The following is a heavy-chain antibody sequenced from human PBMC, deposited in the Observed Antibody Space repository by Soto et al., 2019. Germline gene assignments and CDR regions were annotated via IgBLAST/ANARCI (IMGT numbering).Heavy chain of an antibody. Sequence: EVQLLESGGGLIQPGGSLRLXXATFXFSXXNYXXXXVRQAPGKGLEWVSGFGVDYVTYYADSVRGRFTISRDNSKNTLYLQMNSLRAEDTALYYCAKAKGSFDHTGPDQWGQGTLVTVSS. CDR3: AKAKGSFDHTGPDQ. J-gene: IGHJ4*02. V-gene: IGHV3-23*01. CDR2: FGVDYVT. D-gene: IGHD2-8*02. CDR1: XFSXXNYX.